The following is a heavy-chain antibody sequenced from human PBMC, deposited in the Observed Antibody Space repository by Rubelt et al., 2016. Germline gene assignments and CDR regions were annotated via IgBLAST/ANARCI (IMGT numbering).Heavy chain of an antibody. CDR1: GYTFTSYA. J-gene: IGHJ2*01. CDR3: ARDALGGFRYFDL. D-gene: IGHD1-26*01. CDR2: INAGNGNK. V-gene: IGHV1-3*01. Sequence: QVQLVQSGAEVKKPGASVKVSCKASGYTFTSYAMHWVRQAPGQRLEWMGWINAGNGNKKVSQKFQGRVTITRDTSASTAYMELSSLRSDDTAVYYCARDALGGFRYFDLWGRGTLVTVSS.